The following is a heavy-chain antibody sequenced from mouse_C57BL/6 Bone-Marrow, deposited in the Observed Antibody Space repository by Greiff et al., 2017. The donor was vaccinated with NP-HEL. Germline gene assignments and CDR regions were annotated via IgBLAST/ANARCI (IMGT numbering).Heavy chain of an antibody. D-gene: IGHD1-1*01. CDR2: IHPNSGST. J-gene: IGHJ1*03. Sequence: QVQLQQPGAELVKPGASVKLSCKASGYTFTSYWMHWVKQRPGQGLEWIGMIHPNSGSTNYNEKFKSKATLTVDKSSSTAYMQLSSLTSEDSSVYYCARSEYTTVVPSYWYFDVWGTGTTVTVSS. V-gene: IGHV1-64*01. CDR3: ARSEYTTVVPSYWYFDV. CDR1: GYTFTSYW.